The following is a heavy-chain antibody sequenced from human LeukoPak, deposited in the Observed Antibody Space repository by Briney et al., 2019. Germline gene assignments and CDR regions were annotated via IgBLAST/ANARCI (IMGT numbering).Heavy chain of an antibody. V-gene: IGHV4-34*01. D-gene: IGHD6-19*01. J-gene: IGHJ4*02. CDR2: INHSGST. Sequence: PSETLSLTCGLYGGSFSDYYWSWIRQPPGKGLEWIGEINHSGSTNYNPSLKSRVTVSVDTSKNQFSLKLNSVTAADTAVYYCARHCDSSGWYCYFDYWGQGTLVTVSS. CDR3: ARHCDSSGWYCYFDY. CDR1: GGSFSDYY.